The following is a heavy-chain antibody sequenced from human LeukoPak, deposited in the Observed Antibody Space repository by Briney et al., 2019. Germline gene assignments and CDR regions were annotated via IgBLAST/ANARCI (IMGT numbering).Heavy chain of an antibody. D-gene: IGHD2-2*01. J-gene: IGHJ5*02. V-gene: IGHV3-30-3*01. CDR2: ISYDGSNK. CDR3: ARGGQDRLPRRAHWFDP. Sequence: PGGSLRLSCAASGFTFSSYAMHWVRQAPGKGLEWVAVISYDGSNKYYADSVKGRFTISRDNSKNTLYLQMNSLRAEDTAVYYCARGGQDRLPRRAHWFDPWGQGTLVTVSS. CDR1: GFTFSSYA.